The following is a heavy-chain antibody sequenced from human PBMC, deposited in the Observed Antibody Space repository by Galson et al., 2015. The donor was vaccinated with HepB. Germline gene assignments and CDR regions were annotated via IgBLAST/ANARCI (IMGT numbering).Heavy chain of an antibody. Sequence: QYGAEVKKPGESLRISCRGSGYSFTSYWISWVRQMSGKGLEWMGRIDPSDSYTNYSPSFQGHVTISADKSISTAYLQWSSLKASDTAMYDCARTRRTAMANYKHYYYYMDVWGKGTTVTVSS. V-gene: IGHV5-10-1*01. CDR3: ARTRRTAMANYKHYYYYMDV. CDR2: IDPSDSYT. CDR1: GYSFTSYW. J-gene: IGHJ6*03. D-gene: IGHD5-18*01.